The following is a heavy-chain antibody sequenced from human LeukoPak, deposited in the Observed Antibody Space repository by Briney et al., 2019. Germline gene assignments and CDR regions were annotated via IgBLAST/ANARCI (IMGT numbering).Heavy chain of an antibody. Sequence: SETLSLTCTVSGGSISSGDYYWSWIRQPPGKGLEWIGYIYYSGSTYYNPSLKGRATISVDTSKNQFSLKLSSVTAADTAVYYCARLIGVQNAFDIWGQGTMVTVSS. CDR1: GGSISSGDYY. D-gene: IGHD3-3*01. J-gene: IGHJ3*02. V-gene: IGHV4-30-4*08. CDR3: ARLIGVQNAFDI. CDR2: IYYSGST.